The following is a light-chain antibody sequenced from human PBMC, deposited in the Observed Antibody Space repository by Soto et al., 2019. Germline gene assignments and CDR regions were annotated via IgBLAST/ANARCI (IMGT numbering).Light chain of an antibody. Sequence: EIVLTQSPGTLSLSPGERATLSCRASQSVSSSYLAWYQQKPGQAPRLLIYGASSRATGIPDRFSGSGSGTDFTRTISRLEPEDFAVYYCQPYGSSPPWYTFGQGTKLEIK. CDR2: GAS. V-gene: IGKV3-20*01. CDR3: QPYGSSPPWYT. J-gene: IGKJ2*01. CDR1: QSVSSSY.